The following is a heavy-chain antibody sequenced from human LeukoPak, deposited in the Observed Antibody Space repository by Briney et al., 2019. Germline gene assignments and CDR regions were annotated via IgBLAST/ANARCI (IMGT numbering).Heavy chain of an antibody. J-gene: IGHJ3*02. CDR2: FDPEDGET. CDR3: ATDPGAGTTAFLAFDI. V-gene: IGHV1-24*01. D-gene: IGHD1-1*01. CDR1: GYTLTELS. Sequence: ASVKVSCKVSGYTLTELSMHWVRQAPGKELEWMGGFDPEDGETIYAQKFQGRVTMTEDTSTDTAYMELSSLRSEDTAVYYCATDPGAGTTAFLAFDIWGQATMVTVSS.